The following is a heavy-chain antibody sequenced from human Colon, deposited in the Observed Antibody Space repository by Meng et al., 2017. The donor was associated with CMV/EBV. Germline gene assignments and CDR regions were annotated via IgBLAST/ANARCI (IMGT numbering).Heavy chain of an antibody. CDR2: MYFSGIA. Sequence: QMQRQESGPGLVKPAETLSLTCTASGDPISSGSHSWAWSRQPPGKRLEWIGSMYFSGIADYNPSLKSRVTISLHATQKQFSLRLTSVTAADSAVYFCARDLTNKWFYYWGQGTLVTVSS. D-gene: IGHD1-26*01. V-gene: IGHV4-39*07. CDR1: GDPISSGSHS. J-gene: IGHJ4*02. CDR3: ARDLTNKWFYY.